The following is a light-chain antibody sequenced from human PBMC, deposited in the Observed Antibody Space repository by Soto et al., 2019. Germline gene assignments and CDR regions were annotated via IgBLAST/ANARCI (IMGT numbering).Light chain of an antibody. CDR2: WAS. Sequence: DIVMTQSPDSLAVSLGERATINCKSSQSVLYGSSNKNYLAWYQQKPGQPPNLLIYWASTRESGVPDRFSGSGSGTDFTLTISSLQAEDVAVYYCQQYYSTPWTFGQGTKVEIK. V-gene: IGKV4-1*01. CDR3: QQYYSTPWT. J-gene: IGKJ1*01. CDR1: QSVLYGSSNKNY.